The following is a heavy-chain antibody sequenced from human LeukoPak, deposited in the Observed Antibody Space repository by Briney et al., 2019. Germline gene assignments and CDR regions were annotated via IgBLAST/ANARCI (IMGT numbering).Heavy chain of an antibody. V-gene: IGHV3-9*01. D-gene: IGHD1-1*01. CDR2: VSWNSGNI. Sequence: GRSLRLSCAASGFTFDDYAMHWVRQAPGKGLEWVSGVSWNSGNIGYADSVKGRFTISRDNAKKPLYLQMNSLRTEDTALYYCAKARRDNGFDYWGQGTLVTVSS. J-gene: IGHJ4*02. CDR1: GFTFDDYA. CDR3: AKARRDNGFDY.